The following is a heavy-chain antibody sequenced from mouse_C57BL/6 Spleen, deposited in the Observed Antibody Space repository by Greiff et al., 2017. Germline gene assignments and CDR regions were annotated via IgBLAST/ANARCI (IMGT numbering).Heavy chain of an antibody. CDR2: ISSGSSTI. D-gene: IGHD1-1*01. V-gene: IGHV5-17*01. CDR1: GFTFSDYG. CDR3: ERDLLLRFWSLDV. J-gene: IGHJ1*03. Sequence: EVQVVESGGGLVKPGGSLKLSCAASGFTFSDYGMHWVRQAPEKGLEWVAYISSGSSTIYYAAPVKGRFTISRDNAKNTRLLQMKSLRSEDTAMYYCERDLLLRFWSLDVWGKGTTVTVSS.